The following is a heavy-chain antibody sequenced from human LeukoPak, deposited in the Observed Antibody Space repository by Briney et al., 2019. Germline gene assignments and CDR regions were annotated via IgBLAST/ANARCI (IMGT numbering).Heavy chain of an antibody. CDR3: ARGAMVRGVIGY. J-gene: IGHJ4*02. CDR1: GYTFTSNY. D-gene: IGHD3-10*01. Sequence: ASVKVSCKAFGYTFTSNYMHWVRQAPGQGPEWMGVISPSGGSTTYAQKLQGRVTMTTDTSTSTAYMELRSLRSDDTAVYYCARGAMVRGVIGYWGQGTLVTVSS. CDR2: ISPSGGST. V-gene: IGHV1-46*01.